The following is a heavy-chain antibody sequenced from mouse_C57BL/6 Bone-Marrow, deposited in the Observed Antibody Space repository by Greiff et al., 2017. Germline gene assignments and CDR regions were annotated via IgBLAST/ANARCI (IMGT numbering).Heavy chain of an antibody. CDR2: IDPSDSYT. D-gene: IGHD4-1*01. CDR1: GYTFTSYW. J-gene: IGHJ2*01. CDR3: ARGGTGKDY. Sequence: QVQLQQPGAELVRPGTSVKLSCKASGYTFTSYWMHWVKQRPGQGLEWIGVIDPSDSYTNYNQKFKGKATLTVDTSSSTAYMQLSSLTSEDSAVYYCARGGTGKDYWGQGTTLTVSS. V-gene: IGHV1-59*01.